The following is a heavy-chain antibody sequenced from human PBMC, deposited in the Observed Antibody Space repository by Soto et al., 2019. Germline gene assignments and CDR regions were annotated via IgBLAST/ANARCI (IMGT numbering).Heavy chain of an antibody. Sequence: HGGSLRISCAASGFTFSSYAMSWVRKNTGKGLEWVSAISGSGGSTYYADSVKGRFTISRDNSKNTLYLQMNSLRAEDTAVYYCAKEALIAARRGFDYWGQGTLVTVSS. V-gene: IGHV3-23*01. CDR3: AKEALIAARRGFDY. CDR1: GFTFSSYA. J-gene: IGHJ4*02. CDR2: ISGSGGST. D-gene: IGHD6-6*01.